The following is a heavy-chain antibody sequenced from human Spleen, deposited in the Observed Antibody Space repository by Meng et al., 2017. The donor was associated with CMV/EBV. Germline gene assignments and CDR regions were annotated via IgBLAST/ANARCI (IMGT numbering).Heavy chain of an antibody. V-gene: IGHV1-8*03. CDR1: GYTFTTYD. Sequence: ASVKDSCKASGYTFTTYDINWVRQATGQGLEWMGWMNPSSGKTGYAQNFQGRVTITRNTAMSTVYMELSNLRSEDTAVDYCARDTILTRGDLDVWGQGTTVTVSS. D-gene: IGHD7-27*01. J-gene: IGHJ6*02. CDR2: MNPSSGKT. CDR3: ARDTILTRGDLDV.